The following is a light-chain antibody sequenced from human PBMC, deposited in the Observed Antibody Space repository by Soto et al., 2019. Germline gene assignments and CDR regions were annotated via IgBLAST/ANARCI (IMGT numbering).Light chain of an antibody. V-gene: IGLV2-14*01. CDR1: STDVGAYNY. J-gene: IGLJ1*01. CDR3: ISYTGKSASYV. CDR2: EVT. Sequence: ALAQPASVSVPPVQSITISCTGTSTDVGAYNYVAWYQQHPGKAPELNIYEVTNRLSGVSYRFSASTSGNTASLTISGLHSEDEADYYCISYTGKSASYVFGTGTKVTVL.